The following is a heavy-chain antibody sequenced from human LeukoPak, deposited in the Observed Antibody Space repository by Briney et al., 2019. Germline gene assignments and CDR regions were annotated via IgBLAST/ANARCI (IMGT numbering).Heavy chain of an antibody. V-gene: IGHV3-48*03. CDR2: ISSSGSTI. Sequence: GGSLRLSCAASGFTFSSYEMNWVRQAPGKGLEWVSYISSSGSTIYYADSVKGRFTISRDNAKNSLYLQMNSLRAEDTAVYYCARDYDFWSGYPSLYYYYYGMDVWGRGTTVTVSS. D-gene: IGHD3-3*01. J-gene: IGHJ6*02. CDR3: ARDYDFWSGYPSLYYYYYGMDV. CDR1: GFTFSSYE.